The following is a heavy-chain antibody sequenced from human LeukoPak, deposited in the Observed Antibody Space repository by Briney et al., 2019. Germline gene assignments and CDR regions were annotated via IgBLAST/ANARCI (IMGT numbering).Heavy chain of an antibody. CDR2: IYYSGST. J-gene: IGHJ3*02. D-gene: IGHD3-22*01. CDR3: ARDRYYYDSSGYFAFDI. CDR1: GGSISSSSYY. V-gene: IGHV4-39*07. Sequence: NTSETLSLTCTVSGGSISSSSYYWGWIRQPPGKGLEWIGSIYYSGSTYYNPSLKSRVTISVDTSKNQFSLKLSSVTAADTAVYYCARDRYYYDSSGYFAFDIWGQGTMVTVSS.